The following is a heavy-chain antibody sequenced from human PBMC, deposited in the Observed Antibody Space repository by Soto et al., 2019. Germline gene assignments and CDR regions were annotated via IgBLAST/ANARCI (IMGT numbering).Heavy chain of an antibody. CDR2: INHSGST. CDR1: GGSFSGYY. CDR3: ARGVFYDSSGLGY. V-gene: IGHV4-34*01. D-gene: IGHD3-22*01. Sequence: QVQLQQWGAGLLKPSETLSLTCAVYGGSFSGYYWSWIRQPPGKGLEWIGEINHSGSTNYNPSLKCRVTISVDTSKNQFSLKLSSVTAADTAVYYCARGVFYDSSGLGYWGQGTLVTVSS. J-gene: IGHJ4*02.